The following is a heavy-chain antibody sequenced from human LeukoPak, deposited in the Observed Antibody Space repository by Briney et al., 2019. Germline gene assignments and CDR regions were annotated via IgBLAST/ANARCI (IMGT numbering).Heavy chain of an antibody. CDR2: IYHSGST. D-gene: IGHD3-10*01. CDR1: GGSISSSSYY. CDR3: ARIAWFGELFHDY. V-gene: IGHV4-39*07. Sequence: SETLSLTCTVSGGSISSSSYYWGWIRQPPGKGLEWIGSIYHSGSTYYNPSLKSRFTISVDTSKNEFSLKLSSVTAADTAVYYCARIAWFGELFHDYWGQGTLVTVSS. J-gene: IGHJ4*02.